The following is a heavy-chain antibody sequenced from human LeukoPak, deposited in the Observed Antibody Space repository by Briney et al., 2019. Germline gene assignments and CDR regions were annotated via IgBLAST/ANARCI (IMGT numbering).Heavy chain of an antibody. CDR2: IYASGRT. V-gene: IGHV4-59*11. CDR1: GYTFSSHY. J-gene: IGHJ6*03. Sequence: SATLSLTCKASGYTFSSHYWSWIRQPPGKGLEWMGCIYASGRTTDNPTLKSRDNISVDTSKNQFALKLSSVTAADTAVYYCARGSPVGPDYMDVWGKGTTVTVSS. D-gene: IGHD2-2*01. CDR3: ARGSPVGPDYMDV.